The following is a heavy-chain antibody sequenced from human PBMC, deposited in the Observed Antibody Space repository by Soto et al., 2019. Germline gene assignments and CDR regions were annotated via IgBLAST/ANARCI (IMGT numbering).Heavy chain of an antibody. CDR1: GYTFTTYT. CDR3: ARASGATRPIDY. V-gene: IGHV1-3*01. Sequence: QVQLVQSGAEVKKPGASVKVSCKASGYTFTTYTMHWVRQAPGQGVEWMGCINAGNGNTKYSRRFQGRVAITRDTSASTADMEVSGLRSEDTAVYYCARASGATRPIDYWGQGTLVTVSS. CDR2: INAGNGNT. D-gene: IGHD5-12*01. J-gene: IGHJ4*02.